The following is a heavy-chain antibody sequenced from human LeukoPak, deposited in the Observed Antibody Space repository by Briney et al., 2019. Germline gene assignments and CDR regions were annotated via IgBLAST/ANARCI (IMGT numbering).Heavy chain of an antibody. CDR2: INSDGSTS. V-gene: IGHV3-74*01. Sequence: QPGGSLRLSCTASGFTFSSYWMYWVRQAPGKGLVWVSRINSDGSTSIYADSVKGLTISRDNTKNTLYLQMNSLRAEDTAVYYCARSGYSPFLDYWGQGTLVTVSS. J-gene: IGHJ4*02. D-gene: IGHD5-12*01. CDR3: ARSGYSPFLDY. CDR1: GFTFSSYW.